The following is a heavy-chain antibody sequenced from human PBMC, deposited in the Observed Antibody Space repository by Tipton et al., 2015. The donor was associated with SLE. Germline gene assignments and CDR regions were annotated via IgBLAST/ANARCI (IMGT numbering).Heavy chain of an antibody. J-gene: IGHJ6*02. V-gene: IGHV3-23*01. CDR1: GFTFSTYD. Sequence: GSLRLSCAASGFTFSTYDMNWVRQAPGKGLEWVSYISNSGGSTYYADSMKGRFTISRDNSKNTLLLQMNSLRAEDTALYYCVKGGWMDVWGQGTTVTVSS. CDR3: VKGGWMDV. CDR2: ISNSGGST.